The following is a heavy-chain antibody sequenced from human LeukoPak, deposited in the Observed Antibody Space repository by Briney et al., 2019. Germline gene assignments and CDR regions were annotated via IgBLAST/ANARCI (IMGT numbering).Heavy chain of an antibody. D-gene: IGHD4-11*01. CDR1: KFTFSHYG. J-gene: IGHJ4*02. Sequence: GGSLTLSCAASKFTFSHYGLHWVRQPPGKGLQWVAVICYDGRNQYYADSVKGRFTISRDNSNNMLYLQMNSLRADDTGVYYCAKDAQRGFDYSNSLEYWGQGALVSASS. CDR3: AKDAQRGFDYSNSLEY. CDR2: ICYDGRNQ. V-gene: IGHV3-33*06.